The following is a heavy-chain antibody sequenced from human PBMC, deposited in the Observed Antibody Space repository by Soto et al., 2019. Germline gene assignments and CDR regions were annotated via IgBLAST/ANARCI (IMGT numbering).Heavy chain of an antibody. Sequence: GGSLRLSCAASGFTFSSYAMSWVRQAPGKGLEWVSAISGSGGSTYYADSVKGRFTISRDNSKNTLYLQMNSLRAEDTAVYYCARIYYGSGSYGAFDIWGQGTMVTVSS. CDR3: ARIYYGSGSYGAFDI. D-gene: IGHD3-10*01. CDR1: GFTFSSYA. J-gene: IGHJ3*02. V-gene: IGHV3-23*01. CDR2: ISGSGGST.